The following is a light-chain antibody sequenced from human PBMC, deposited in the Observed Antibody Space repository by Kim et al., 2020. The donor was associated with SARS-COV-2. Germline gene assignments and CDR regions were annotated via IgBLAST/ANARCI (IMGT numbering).Light chain of an antibody. V-gene: IGLV1-44*01. J-gene: IGLJ2*01. Sequence: GRRETMSCSGSRSNIGSNTVNWSQQLPGTGPKLLIYSNNQRPSGVPDRFSGSKSGTSASLAISGLQSEDEADYYCATWDDSLNGVVFGGGTQLTVL. CDR3: ATWDDSLNGVV. CDR1: RSNIGSNT. CDR2: SNN.